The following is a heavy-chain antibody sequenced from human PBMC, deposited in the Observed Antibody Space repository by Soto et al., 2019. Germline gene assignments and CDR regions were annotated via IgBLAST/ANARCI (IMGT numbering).Heavy chain of an antibody. D-gene: IGHD4-4*01. CDR2: ISYDGSNT. CDR1: GFTFSSYG. J-gene: IGHJ4*02. CDR3: AKESNPGDY. V-gene: IGHV3-30*18. Sequence: QVQLVESGGGVVQPGRSLRLSCAASGFTFSSYGMHWVRQAPGKGLEWVAFISYDGSNTYYADSVKGRFTISRDNSKNTLYLQMNSLRAEDTAVYYCAKESNPGDYWGQGTLVTVSS.